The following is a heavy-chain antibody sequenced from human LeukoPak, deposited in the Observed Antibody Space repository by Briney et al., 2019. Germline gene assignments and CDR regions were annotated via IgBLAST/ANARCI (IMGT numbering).Heavy chain of an antibody. CDR1: GYTFTSYG. Sequence: ASVKVSCKASGYTFTSYGINWVRQATGQGLEWMGWMNPNSGNTGYAQKFQGRVTITRNTSISTAYMELSSLRSEDTAVYYCARGAHGDYEGWFDPWGQGTLVTVSS. CDR3: ARGAHGDYEGWFDP. J-gene: IGHJ5*02. V-gene: IGHV1-8*03. D-gene: IGHD4-17*01. CDR2: MNPNSGNT.